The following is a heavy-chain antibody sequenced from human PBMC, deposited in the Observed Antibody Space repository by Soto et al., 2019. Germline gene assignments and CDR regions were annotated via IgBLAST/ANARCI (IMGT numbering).Heavy chain of an antibody. Sequence: QVQLVESGGGVDQPGRSLRLSCAASGFTFSSYAMHWVRQAPGKGLEWVAVISYDGSNKYYADSVKGRFTISRDNSKNTLYLQMNSLRAEDTAVYYCARDEGGVLLWYQRVCYGMDVWGQGTTVTVSS. V-gene: IGHV3-30-3*01. CDR2: ISYDGSNK. J-gene: IGHJ6*02. D-gene: IGHD3-10*01. CDR1: GFTFSSYA. CDR3: ARDEGGVLLWYQRVCYGMDV.